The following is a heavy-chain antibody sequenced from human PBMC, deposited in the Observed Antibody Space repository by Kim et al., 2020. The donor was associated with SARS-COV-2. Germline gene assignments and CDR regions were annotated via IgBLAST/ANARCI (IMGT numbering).Heavy chain of an antibody. Sequence: GGSLRLSCTASGFTFGDYAMSWFRQAPGKGLEWVGFIRSKAYGGTTEYAASVKGRFTISRDDSKSIAYLQMNSLKTEDTAVYYCTRLWFGPNYYYYGMDVWGQGTTVTVSS. CDR1: GFTFGDYA. V-gene: IGHV3-49*03. J-gene: IGHJ6*02. D-gene: IGHD3-10*01. CDR3: TRLWFGPNYYYYGMDV. CDR2: IRSKAYGGTT.